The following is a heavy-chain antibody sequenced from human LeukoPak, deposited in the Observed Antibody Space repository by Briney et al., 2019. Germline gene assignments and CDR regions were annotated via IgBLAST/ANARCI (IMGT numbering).Heavy chain of an antibody. J-gene: IGHJ4*02. V-gene: IGHV4-59*01. D-gene: IGHD5-12*01. Sequence: PSETLSLTCTVSGGSISSYYWSWIRQPPGKGLEWIGYIYYSGSTNYNPSLKSRVTISVDTSKNQFSLKLSSVTAADTAVYYCARASRARDEDYFGYWGQGTLVTVSS. CDR1: GGSISSYY. CDR2: IYYSGST. CDR3: ARASRARDEDYFGY.